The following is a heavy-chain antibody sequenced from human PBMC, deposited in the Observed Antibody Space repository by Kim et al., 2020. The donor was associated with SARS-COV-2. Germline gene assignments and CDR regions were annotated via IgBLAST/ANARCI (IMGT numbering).Heavy chain of an antibody. D-gene: IGHD3-22*01. V-gene: IGHV1-3*01. Sequence: NTRNHQKFQGRLTITRDTSASTAYMELNSLRSEDTAVYYCAREGHEGGYLTWGQGTMVTVSS. CDR2: NT. J-gene: IGHJ3*01. CDR3: AREGHEGGYLT.